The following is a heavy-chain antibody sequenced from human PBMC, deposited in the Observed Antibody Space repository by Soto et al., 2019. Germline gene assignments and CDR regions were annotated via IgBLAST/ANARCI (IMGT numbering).Heavy chain of an antibody. J-gene: IGHJ4*02. V-gene: IGHV3-33*01. CDR2: IWYDGSNK. D-gene: IGHD2-2*01. CDR1: GFTFSSYG. CDR3: AREGDIVLVPAAFFDY. Sequence: QVQLVESGGGVVQPGRSLRLSCAASGFTFSSYGMHWVRQAPGKGLEWVAVIWYDGSNKYYADSVKGRFTISRDNSKNTRYLQMNSLRAEDTAVYYCAREGDIVLVPAAFFDYWGQGTLVTVSS.